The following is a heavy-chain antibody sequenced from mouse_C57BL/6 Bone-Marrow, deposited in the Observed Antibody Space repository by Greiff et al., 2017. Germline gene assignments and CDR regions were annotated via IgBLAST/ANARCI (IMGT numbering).Heavy chain of an antibody. V-gene: IGHV2-5*01. Sequence: QVQLQQSGPGLVQPSQSLSITCTVSGFSLTSYGVHWVRQSPGKGLEWLGVIWRGGSTDYNAAFMSRLSITKDNSKSQVFFKMNSLQADDTAIYYCAKMEYYDYLRYFDVWGTGTTVTVSS. J-gene: IGHJ1*03. CDR2: IWRGGST. CDR1: GFSLTSYG. CDR3: AKMEYYDYLRYFDV. D-gene: IGHD2-4*01.